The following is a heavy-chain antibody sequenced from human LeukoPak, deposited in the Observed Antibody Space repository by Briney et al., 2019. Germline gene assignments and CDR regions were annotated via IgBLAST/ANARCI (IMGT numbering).Heavy chain of an antibody. CDR1: GFTFSNYG. Sequence: GGSLRLSCAASGFTFSNYGMTWVRQAPGKGLEWVANINEDGSEKHYMESVKGRFTISRDNAKNSLYLQMNSLRAEDTGVYYCSRDSGEKDDYWGQGTLVTVS. V-gene: IGHV3-7*01. D-gene: IGHD3-10*01. J-gene: IGHJ4*02. CDR2: INEDGSEK. CDR3: SRDSGEKDDY.